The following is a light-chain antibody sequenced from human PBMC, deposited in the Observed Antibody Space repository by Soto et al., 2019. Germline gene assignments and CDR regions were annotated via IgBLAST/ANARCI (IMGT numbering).Light chain of an antibody. CDR1: QSVSSSY. CDR2: GAS. CDR3: QQYGSSPYT. V-gene: IGKV3-20*01. J-gene: IGKJ2*01. Sequence: EIVLTQSPATLSLSRGERATLSCRASQSVSSSYLAWYQQKPGQAPRLLIYGASSRATGIPDRFSGSGSGTDFTLTISRLEPEDVAVYYCQQYGSSPYTFGQGTKLEIK.